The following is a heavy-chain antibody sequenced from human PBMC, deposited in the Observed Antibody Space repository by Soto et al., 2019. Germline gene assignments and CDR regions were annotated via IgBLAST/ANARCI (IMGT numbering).Heavy chain of an antibody. J-gene: IGHJ5*02. Sequence: QVQLVQSGAEVKKPGSSVKVSCKASGGTFSTYTITWVRQAPGQGLEWMGRIIPIIGIINYAQKFQGRVTMSTDNFTGIAYMELTGLRPDDTAVYDWAGYPDSHYNDSHASSYPWGQGTLVTVSS. V-gene: IGHV1-69*02. CDR1: GGTFSTYT. CDR3: AGYPDSHYNDSHASSYP. CDR2: IIPIIGII. D-gene: IGHD4-4*01.